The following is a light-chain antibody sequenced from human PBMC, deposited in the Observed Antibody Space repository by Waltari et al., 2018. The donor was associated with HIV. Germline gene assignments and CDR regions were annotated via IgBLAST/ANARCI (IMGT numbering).Light chain of an antibody. CDR3: GSYTTTSTLGV. CDR1: SSAVVAYDY. J-gene: IGLJ2*01. V-gene: IGLV2-14*03. CDR2: DVT. Sequence: QSALTQPASVSGSPGQSLTISCIGPSSAVVAYDYVSWYQHHPGKAPKLLIYDVTHRPSGISARFSGSKSGNTASLTISGLQADDEADYYCGSYTTTSTLGVFGGGTKLTVL.